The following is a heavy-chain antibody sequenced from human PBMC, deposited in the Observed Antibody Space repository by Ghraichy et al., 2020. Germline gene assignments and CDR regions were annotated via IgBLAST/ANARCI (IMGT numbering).Heavy chain of an antibody. CDR2: ISTSGGDT. CDR3: AKGLRMVDY. Sequence: ESLNISCAASGFTFSNYAMSWVRQAPGKGLEWVSAISTSGGDTYYADSVKGRFSISRDNSKNTLFLQMNSLRADDTAVYYCAKGLRMVDYWGQGTLVTVSS. D-gene: IGHD5-12*01. J-gene: IGHJ4*02. V-gene: IGHV3-23*01. CDR1: GFTFSNYA.